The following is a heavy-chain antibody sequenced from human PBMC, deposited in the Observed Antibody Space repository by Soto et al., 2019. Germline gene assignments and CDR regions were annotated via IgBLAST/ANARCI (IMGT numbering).Heavy chain of an antibody. Sequence: QVPLVESGGGVVQPGRSLRLSCAVSGFTVSTYGMHWVRQAPGKGLEWVAVISRDGGTKYYADSVKGRFTISRDNSRNTLFLEMNSLGGDDMAVYYCTGEVASGYWGQGTLVPVSS. J-gene: IGHJ4*02. CDR2: ISRDGGTK. D-gene: IGHD2-8*02. V-gene: IGHV3-30*03. CDR1: GFTVSTYG. CDR3: TGEVASGY.